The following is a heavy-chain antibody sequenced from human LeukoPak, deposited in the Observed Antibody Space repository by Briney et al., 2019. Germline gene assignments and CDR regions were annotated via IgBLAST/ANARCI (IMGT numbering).Heavy chain of an antibody. CDR1: GGSFTGYY. CDR2: INHRGST. J-gene: IGHJ6*02. V-gene: IGHV4-34*01. Sequence: SETLSLTCTVYGGSFTGYYWTWVRQVPGKGLEWIGEINHRGSTNYNPSLKSRVTISVDTSKNQFSLKLSSVTAADTAVYYCAREVAYGMDVWGQGTTVTVSS. CDR3: AREVAYGMDV. D-gene: IGHD2-15*01.